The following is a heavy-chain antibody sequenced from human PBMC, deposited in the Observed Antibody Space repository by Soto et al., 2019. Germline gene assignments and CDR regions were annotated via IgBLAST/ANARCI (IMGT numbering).Heavy chain of an antibody. J-gene: IGHJ4*02. Sequence: GESLKISCKGSGYSFTNYWIGWVRQMPGKGLEWMGIIYPGDSDTRYSPSFQGQVTISADKSISTAYLQWSSLKASDTAIYYCSMHYDGDSNAFEYWCQGTLVTVFS. CDR1: GYSFTNYW. CDR2: IYPGDSDT. CDR3: SMHYDGDSNAFEY. V-gene: IGHV5-51*01. D-gene: IGHD4-17*01.